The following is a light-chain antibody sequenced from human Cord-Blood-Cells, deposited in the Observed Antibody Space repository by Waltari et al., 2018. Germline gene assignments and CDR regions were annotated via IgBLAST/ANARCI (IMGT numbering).Light chain of an antibody. J-gene: IGLJ1*01. CDR3: SSYTSSSTYV. V-gene: IGLV2-18*02. Sequence: QSALTQPPSVSGSPGQSVTISCTGTSSDVGSYHRVSWYQQPPGTTPKLMIYEVSNRPSGGPDRFSGSKSGNTASLTISGLQAEDEADYYCSSYTSSSTYVFGTGTKVTVL. CDR2: EVS. CDR1: SSDVGSYHR.